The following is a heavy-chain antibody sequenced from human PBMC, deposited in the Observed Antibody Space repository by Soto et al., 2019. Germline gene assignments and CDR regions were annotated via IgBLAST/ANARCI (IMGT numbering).Heavy chain of an antibody. Sequence: EVQLVESGGGLVQPGRSLRLSCAASGFTFDDYAMHWVRQAPGKGLEWVSGISWNSGSIGYADSVKGRFTISRDNAKNSLYLQKNSLRAEDTALYYCAKDIGGRGVLYFDYWGQGTLVTVSS. CDR3: AKDIGGRGVLYFDY. V-gene: IGHV3-9*01. J-gene: IGHJ4*02. D-gene: IGHD3-10*01. CDR1: GFTFDDYA. CDR2: ISWNSGSI.